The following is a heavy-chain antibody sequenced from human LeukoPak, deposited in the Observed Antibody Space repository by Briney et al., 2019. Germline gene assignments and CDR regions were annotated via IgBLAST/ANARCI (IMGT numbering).Heavy chain of an antibody. CDR2: ISYDGSNK. CDR1: GFTFSSYA. J-gene: IGHJ4*02. CDR3: ARGLGYCSGGSCYDY. D-gene: IGHD2-15*01. V-gene: IGHV3-30*01. Sequence: PGGSLRLSCAASGFTFSSYAMHWVRQAPGKGLEWVAVISYDGSNKYYADSVKGRFTISRDNSKNTLYLQMNSLRAEDTAVYYCARGLGYCSGGSCYDYWGQGTPVTVSS.